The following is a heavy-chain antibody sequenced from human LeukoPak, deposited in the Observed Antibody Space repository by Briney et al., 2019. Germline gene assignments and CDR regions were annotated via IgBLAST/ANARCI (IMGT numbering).Heavy chain of an antibody. J-gene: IGHJ4*02. CDR1: GYTFTGYY. V-gene: IGHV1-2*02. Sequence: ASVKASCKASGYTFTGYYMHWVRQAPGQGLEWMGWINPNSGGTNYAQKFQGRVTMTRDTSISTAYMELSRLRSDDTAVYYCARDERGDFLFDYWGQGTLVTVSS. CDR2: INPNSGGT. D-gene: IGHD2-21*02. CDR3: ARDERGDFLFDY.